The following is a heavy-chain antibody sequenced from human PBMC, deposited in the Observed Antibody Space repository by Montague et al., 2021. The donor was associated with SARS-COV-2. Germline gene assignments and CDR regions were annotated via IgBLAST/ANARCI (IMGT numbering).Heavy chain of an antibody. D-gene: IGHD3-22*01. CDR2: IYYSGGT. CDR3: ARVGTRPNDYDGSGYFDY. J-gene: IGHJ4*02. Sequence: SETLSLTCSVSGGSISGYYWSWIRQPPGKGLGWIGYIYYSGGTNYNPSLKSRVTISVDTSKNQFSLELSSVTAADTAMYYCARVGTRPNDYDGSGYFDYWGQGALVIVSS. CDR1: GGSISGYY. V-gene: IGHV4-59*01.